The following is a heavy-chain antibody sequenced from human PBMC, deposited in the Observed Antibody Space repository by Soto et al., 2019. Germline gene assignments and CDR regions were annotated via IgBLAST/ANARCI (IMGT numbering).Heavy chain of an antibody. V-gene: IGHV1-18*01. CDR1: GYTFTSYG. J-gene: IGHJ6*02. CDR3: ARVITIFGVVIIPGGMDV. D-gene: IGHD3-3*01. Sequence: ASVKVSCKASGYTFTSYGISWVRQAPGQGLEWMGWISAYNGNTNYAQKLQGRVTMTTDTSTSTAYMELRSLRSDDTAVYYCARVITIFGVVIIPGGMDVWGQGTTVTVSS. CDR2: ISAYNGNT.